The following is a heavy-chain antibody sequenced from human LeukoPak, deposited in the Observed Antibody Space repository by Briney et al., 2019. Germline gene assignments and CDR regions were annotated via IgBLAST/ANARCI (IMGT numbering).Heavy chain of an antibody. D-gene: IGHD3-9*01. CDR1: GFTFSSYW. CDR3: ARDELRYFDWSPHYGMDV. CDR2: IKQDGSEK. J-gene: IGHJ6*02. V-gene: IGHV3-7*01. Sequence: GGSLRLSCAASGFTFSSYWMSWVRQAPGKGLEWVANIKQDGSEKYYVDSVKGRFTISRDNAKNSLYLQMNSRRAEDTAVYYCARDELRYFDWSPHYGMDVWGQGTTVTVSS.